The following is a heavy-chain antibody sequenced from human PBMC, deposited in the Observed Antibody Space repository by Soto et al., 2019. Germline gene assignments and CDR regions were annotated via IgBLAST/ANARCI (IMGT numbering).Heavy chain of an antibody. CDR3: ARTFDYYGMDV. V-gene: IGHV4-34*01. J-gene: IGHJ6*02. CDR1: GGSFSGFY. Sequence: PSETLSLTCAIYGGSFSGFYWSWIRQPPGKGLEWIGEINYSGTANYNPSLKSRVTLSADTSKTHFSLRLTSVTAADTAVYYCARTFDYYGMDVWGQGTTVTVSS. CDR2: INYSGTA.